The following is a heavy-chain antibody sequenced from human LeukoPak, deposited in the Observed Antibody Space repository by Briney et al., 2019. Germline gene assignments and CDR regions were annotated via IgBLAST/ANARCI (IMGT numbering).Heavy chain of an antibody. D-gene: IGHD4-17*01. CDR2: IYYSGST. CDR1: GGSISSYS. Sequence: SEALSLTCTVSGGSISSYSWSWIRQPPGKGLEWIGYIYYSGSTNYNPSLKSRLTISVDTSKNQFSLKLSSVTAADTAVYYCARGMTTGPDPWGQGTLVTVSS. CDR3: ARGMTTGPDP. J-gene: IGHJ5*02. V-gene: IGHV4-59*08.